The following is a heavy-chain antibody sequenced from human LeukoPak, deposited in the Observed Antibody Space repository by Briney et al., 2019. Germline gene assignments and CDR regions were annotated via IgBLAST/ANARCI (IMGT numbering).Heavy chain of an antibody. J-gene: IGHJ4*02. CDR1: GYSFTSYW. Sequence: GESLKISCKGSGYSFTSYWIGWVRQMPGKSLEWMGIIYPGDSDTRYSPSFQGQVTISADKSISTAYLQWSSLKASGTAMYYXXXXXXXXXXXXXXDYWGQGTLVTVSS. CDR2: IYPGDSDT. CDR3: XXXXXXXXXXXXXDY. V-gene: IGHV5-51*01.